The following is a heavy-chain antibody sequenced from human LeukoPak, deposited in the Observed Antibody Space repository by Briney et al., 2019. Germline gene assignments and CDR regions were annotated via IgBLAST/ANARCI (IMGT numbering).Heavy chain of an antibody. V-gene: IGHV3-48*01. D-gene: IGHD6-6*01. CDR1: GFTLSSYS. CDR3: ARKNGSSWDY. CDR2: ISSSIISTI. Sequence: GVSLRLSCAASGFTLSSYSMNWVRQAPGKGLEWVSYISSSIISTIYYADSVKGRFTISRDNAKNSLYLQMISLRAEDTAVYYCARKNGSSWDYWGQGTMVTVSS. J-gene: IGHJ4*02.